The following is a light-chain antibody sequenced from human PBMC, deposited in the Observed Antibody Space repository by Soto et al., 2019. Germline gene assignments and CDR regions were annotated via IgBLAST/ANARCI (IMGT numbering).Light chain of an antibody. CDR1: QRISRC. CDR2: QAS. CDR3: QQYHSYSST. J-gene: IGKJ1*01. V-gene: IGKV1-5*03. Sequence: DIQMTQSPSTLSAFAGDRVTITCRASQRISRCLAWYQQKPGKAPKLLIHQASSLESGVPSRFSGSGSGTEFTLTISSLQPDDVETYYCQQYHSYSSTFGQGTKVEIK.